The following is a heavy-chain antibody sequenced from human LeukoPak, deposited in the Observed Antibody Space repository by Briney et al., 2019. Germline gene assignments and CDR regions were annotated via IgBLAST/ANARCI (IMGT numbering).Heavy chain of an antibody. CDR3: ARDLAYCGGDCHDY. J-gene: IGHJ4*02. CDR1: GFTFSNAW. V-gene: IGHV3-15*01. Sequence: PGGSLRLSCAASGFTFSNAWMSWVRQAPGKGLEWVGRIKSKTDGGTTDYAAPVKGRFTISRDDSKNTLYLQMNSLRTEDTAVYYCARDLAYCGGDCHDYWGQGTLVTVSS. D-gene: IGHD2-21*02. CDR2: IKSKTDGGTT.